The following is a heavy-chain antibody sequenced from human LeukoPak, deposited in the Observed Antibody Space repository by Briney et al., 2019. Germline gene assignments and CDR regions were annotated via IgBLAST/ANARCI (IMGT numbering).Heavy chain of an antibody. CDR2: ISYSGTT. CDR3: ARDNIDSSTISYYFDY. V-gene: IGHV4-59*01. J-gene: IGHJ4*02. Sequence: EALSLTCTVSGGSISSYYWSWIRQPPGKGLEWIGYISYSGTTNYNPSLKSRVTISLDTSKNQFSLKLSSVTAADTAVYYCARDNIDSSTISYYFDYWGQGTLVTVSS. CDR1: GGSISSYY. D-gene: IGHD2-2*01.